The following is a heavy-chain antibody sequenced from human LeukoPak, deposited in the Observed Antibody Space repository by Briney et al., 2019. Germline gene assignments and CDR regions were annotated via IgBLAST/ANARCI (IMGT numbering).Heavy chain of an antibody. CDR3: VAESDY. CDR1: GFTVSSDY. J-gene: IGHJ4*02. Sequence: GGSLRLSCAASGFTVSSDYMSWVRQAPGKGLEWVSVIYSGGSTYYADSVKGRFTTSRDDSKNTLYLQMNSLRAEDTAVYYCVAESDYWGQGTLVTVSS. V-gene: IGHV3-53*01. CDR2: IYSGGST. D-gene: IGHD6-19*01.